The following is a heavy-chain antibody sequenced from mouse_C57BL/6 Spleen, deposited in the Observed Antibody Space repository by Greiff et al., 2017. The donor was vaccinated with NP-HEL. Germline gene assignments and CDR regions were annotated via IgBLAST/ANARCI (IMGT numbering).Heavy chain of an antibody. J-gene: IGHJ2*01. Sequence: VQLKESGGGLVKPGGSLKLSCAASGFTFSDYGMHWVRQAPEKGLEWVAYISSGSSTIYYAETVKGRFTISRDNAKNTLFLQMTSLRSEDTAMYYCARSSGHFDYWGQGTTLTVSS. V-gene: IGHV5-17*01. CDR2: ISSGSSTI. CDR3: ARSSGHFDY. D-gene: IGHD3-2*02. CDR1: GFTFSDYG.